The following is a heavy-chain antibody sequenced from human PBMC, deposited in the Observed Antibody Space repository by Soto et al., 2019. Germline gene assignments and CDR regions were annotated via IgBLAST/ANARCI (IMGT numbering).Heavy chain of an antibody. CDR1: GFTFSSYS. J-gene: IGHJ4*02. V-gene: IGHV3-48*01. CDR3: ARDYGSGSYYPSRHLDY. Sequence: GGSLRLSCAASGFTFSSYSMNWVRQAPGKGLEWVSYISSSSSTIYYADSVKGRFTISRDNAKNSLYLQMNSLRAEDTAVYYCARDYGSGSYYPSRHLDYWGQGTLVTGSS. D-gene: IGHD3-10*01. CDR2: ISSSSSTI.